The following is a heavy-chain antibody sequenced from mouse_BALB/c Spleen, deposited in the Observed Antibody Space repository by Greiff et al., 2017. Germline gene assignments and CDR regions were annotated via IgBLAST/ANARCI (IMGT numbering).Heavy chain of an antibody. CDR2: INPDSSTI. CDR1: GFDFSRYW. J-gene: IGHJ4*01. CDR3: ARRGNYAMDY. V-gene: IGHV4-1*02. Sequence: EVQLVESGGGLVQPGGSLKLSCAASGFDFSRYWMSWVRQAPGKGLEWIGEINPDSSTINYTPSLKDKFIISRDNAKNTLYLQMSKVRSEDTALYYCARRGNYAMDYWGQGTSVTVSS.